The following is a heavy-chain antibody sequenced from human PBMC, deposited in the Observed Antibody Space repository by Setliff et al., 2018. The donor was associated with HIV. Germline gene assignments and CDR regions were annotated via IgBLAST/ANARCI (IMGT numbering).Heavy chain of an antibody. CDR3: ARDAPTVYANGWFDP. D-gene: IGHD2-8*01. CDR1: GGSISSHY. J-gene: IGHJ5*02. V-gene: IGHV4-59*11. Sequence: PSETLSLTCTVSGGSISSHYWSWIRQPPGKGLEWIGSIYCSGSTNYNSSLNNRVTISVDTSKSQFSLKLSSVTAADTAVYYCARDAPTVYANGWFDPWGQGTLVTVSS. CDR2: IYCSGST.